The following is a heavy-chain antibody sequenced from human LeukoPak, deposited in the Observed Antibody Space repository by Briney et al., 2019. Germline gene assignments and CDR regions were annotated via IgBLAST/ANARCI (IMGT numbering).Heavy chain of an antibody. J-gene: IGHJ4*02. Sequence: PGRSLRLSCAASGFTFSSYGMHWVRQAPGKGLEWVAVISYDGSNKYYADSVKGRFTISRDNSKNTLYLQMNSLRAEDTAVYYCAKDVGFDWLLDYWGQGTLVTVSS. CDR2: ISYDGSNK. D-gene: IGHD3-9*01. V-gene: IGHV3-30*18. CDR1: GFTFSSYG. CDR3: AKDVGFDWLLDY.